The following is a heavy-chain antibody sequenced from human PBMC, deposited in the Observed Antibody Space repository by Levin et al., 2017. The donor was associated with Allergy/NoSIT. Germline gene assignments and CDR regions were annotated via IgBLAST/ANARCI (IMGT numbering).Heavy chain of an antibody. CDR3: ARMYCSSTSCYAGMGLNWFDP. Sequence: PGESLKISCTVSGGSISSYYWSWIRQPPGKGLEWIGYIYYSGSTNYNPSLKSRVTISVDTSKNQFSLKLSSVTAADTAVYYCARMYCSSTSCYAGMGLNWFDPWGQGTLVTVSS. CDR1: GGSISSYY. V-gene: IGHV4-59*01. D-gene: IGHD2-2*01. J-gene: IGHJ5*02. CDR2: IYYSGST.